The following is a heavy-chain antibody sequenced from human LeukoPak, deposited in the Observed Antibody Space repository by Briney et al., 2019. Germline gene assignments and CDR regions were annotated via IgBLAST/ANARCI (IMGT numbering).Heavy chain of an antibody. CDR1: EFTFSSYA. D-gene: IGHD1-20*01. Sequence: GGSLRLSCAASEFTFSSYAMHWVRQAPGKGLEWVAVISYDGSNKYYADSVKGRFTISRDNSKNTLYLQMNSLRAEDTAVYYCARDHNWNWFDPWGQGTLVTVSS. CDR2: ISYDGSNK. CDR3: ARDHNWNWFDP. V-gene: IGHV3-30-3*01. J-gene: IGHJ5*02.